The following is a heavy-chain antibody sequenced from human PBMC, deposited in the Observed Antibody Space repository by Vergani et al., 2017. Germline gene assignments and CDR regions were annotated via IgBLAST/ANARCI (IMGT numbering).Heavy chain of an antibody. V-gene: IGHV1-3*01. CDR3: ARGQDLNGARPASWFDP. Sequence: QVQLVQSGAEVKKPGASVKVSCKASGYTFTSYAMHWVRQAPGQRLEWMGWSNAGNGNTKYSQKFQGRVTITRDTSASTAYMELSSQRSEDTAVYYCARGQDLNGARPASWFDPWGQGTLVTVSS. CDR1: GYTFTSYA. CDR2: SNAGNGNT. J-gene: IGHJ5*02. D-gene: IGHD1-1*01.